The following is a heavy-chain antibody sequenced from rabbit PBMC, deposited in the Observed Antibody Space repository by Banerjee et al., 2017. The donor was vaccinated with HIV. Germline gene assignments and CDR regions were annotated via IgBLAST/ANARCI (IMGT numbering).Heavy chain of an antibody. D-gene: IGHD6-1*01. Sequence: QEQLEESGGGLVKPGGTLTLTCKASGFDFSSSYYMCWVRQAPGKGLELIACIYASTNSTWYASWVNGRFTISRSTSLNTVDLKMTSLTAADTATYFCARAPYHFYGAAGYAFAAFNLWGPGTLVTVS. V-gene: IGHV1S43*01. CDR1: GFDFSSSYY. J-gene: IGHJ4*01. CDR2: IYASTNST. CDR3: ARAPYHFYGAAGYAFAAFNL.